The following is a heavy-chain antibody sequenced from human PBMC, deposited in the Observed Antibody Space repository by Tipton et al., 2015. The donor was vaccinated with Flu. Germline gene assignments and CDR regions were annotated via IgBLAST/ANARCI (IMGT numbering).Heavy chain of an antibody. V-gene: IGHV4-61*01. J-gene: IGHJ5*02. CDR1: GDSVSSRSYF. Sequence: TLSLTCTVSGDSVSSRSYFWSWIRQPPGKALEWIEYIYYSGSTNYNPSLKSRVTISVDTSKNQFSLEVTSVTAADTAVYYCARDNYDFLTGSNNWFDPWGQGTLVTVSS. D-gene: IGHD3-9*01. CDR3: ARDNYDFLTGSNNWFDP. CDR2: IYYSGST.